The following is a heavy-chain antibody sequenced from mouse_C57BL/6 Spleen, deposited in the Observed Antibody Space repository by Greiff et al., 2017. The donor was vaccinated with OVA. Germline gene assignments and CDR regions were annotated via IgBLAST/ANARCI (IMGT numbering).Heavy chain of an antibody. CDR1: GFTFSNYW. V-gene: IGHV6-3*01. CDR3: TDGNYEYYYAMDY. D-gene: IGHD2-1*01. J-gene: IGHJ4*01. Sequence: EVKLMESGGGLVQPGGSMKLSCVASGFTFSNYWMNWVRQSPEKGLEWVAQIRLKSDNYATHYAESVKGRFTISRDDSKSSVYLQMNNLRAEDTGIYYCTDGNYEYYYAMDYWGQGTSVTVSS. CDR2: IRLKSDNYAT.